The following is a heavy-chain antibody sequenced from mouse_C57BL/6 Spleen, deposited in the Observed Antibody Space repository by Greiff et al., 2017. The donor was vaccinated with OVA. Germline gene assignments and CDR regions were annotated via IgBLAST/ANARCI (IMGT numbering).Heavy chain of an antibody. J-gene: IGHJ2*01. CDR3: ARGRGLPFDY. V-gene: IGHV1-22*01. D-gene: IGHD2-4*01. CDR1: GYTFTDYN. Sequence: EVQLQESGPELVKPGASVKMSCKASGYTFTDYNMHWVKQSHGKSLEWIGYINPNNGGTSYNQKFKGKATLTVNKSSSTAYMELRSLTSEDSAVYYCARGRGLPFDYWGQGTTLTVSS. CDR2: INPNNGGT.